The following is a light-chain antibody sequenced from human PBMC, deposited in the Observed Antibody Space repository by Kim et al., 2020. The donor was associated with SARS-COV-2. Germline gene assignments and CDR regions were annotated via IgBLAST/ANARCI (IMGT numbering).Light chain of an antibody. CDR1: SRRSYY. V-gene: IGLV3-19*01. J-gene: IGLJ2*01. CDR3: NSRDSSGNLVV. CDR2: GKN. Sequence: GQTDRITCQGDSRRSYYASWYQQKPGQAPVLVIYGKNNRPSGIPDRFSGSSSGNTASLTITGAQAEDEADYYCNSRDSSGNLVVFGGGTQLTVL.